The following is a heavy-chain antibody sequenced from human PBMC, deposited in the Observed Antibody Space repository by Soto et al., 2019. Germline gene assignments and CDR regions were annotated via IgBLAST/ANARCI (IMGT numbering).Heavy chain of an antibody. J-gene: IGHJ6*02. V-gene: IGHV3-49*05. Sequence: NPGGSLRLSCTTSGFTFGDYAMSWFRQAPGKGLEWVGVVRSRAYGGTTDYAASVRGSFTISRDDSKSIAYLQMNTLRTEDTAVYYCARYTYTSRYSYFGMDVWGQGTTVTVSS. CDR1: GFTFGDYA. CDR2: VRSRAYGGTT. CDR3: ARYTYTSRYSYFGMDV. D-gene: IGHD6-13*01.